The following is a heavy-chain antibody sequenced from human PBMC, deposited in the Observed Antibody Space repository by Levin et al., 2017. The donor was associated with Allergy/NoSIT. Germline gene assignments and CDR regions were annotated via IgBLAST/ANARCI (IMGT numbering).Heavy chain of an antibody. CDR1: GFTFSSYS. CDR3: ARDFAGGGYYSSNFDY. Sequence: PGGSLRLSCAASGFTFSSYSMNWVRQAPGKGLEWVSYISSSSSTIYYADSVKGRFTISRDNAKNSLYLQMNSLRDEDTAVYYCARDFAGGGYYSSNFDYWGQGTLVTVSS. V-gene: IGHV3-48*02. J-gene: IGHJ4*02. CDR2: ISSSSSTI. D-gene: IGHD3-22*01.